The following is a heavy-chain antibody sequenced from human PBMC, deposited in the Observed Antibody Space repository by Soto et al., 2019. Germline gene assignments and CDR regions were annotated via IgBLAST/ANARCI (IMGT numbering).Heavy chain of an antibody. V-gene: IGHV3-30*18. J-gene: IGHJ5*02. CDR3: AKRGYGRYNWFDP. CDR2: ISYDGSNK. D-gene: IGHD5-18*01. Sequence: GGSLRLSCAASGFTFSSYGMHWVRQSPGKGLEWVAVISYDGSNKYYADSVKGRFTISRDNSKNTLYLQMNSLRAEDTAVYYCAKRGYGRYNWFDPWGQGTLVTVSS. CDR1: GFTFSSYG.